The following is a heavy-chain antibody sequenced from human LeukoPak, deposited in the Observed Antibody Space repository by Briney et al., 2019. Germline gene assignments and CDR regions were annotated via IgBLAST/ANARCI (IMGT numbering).Heavy chain of an antibody. V-gene: IGHV3-64D*09. CDR1: GFTFSIYL. CDR3: VKGRGYSGYDASLLDD. CDR2: ISGNGDST. D-gene: IGHD5-12*01. Sequence: GGSLRLSCSASGFTFSIYLMHWVRQAPGKGLEYVSAISGNGDSTYYADSMKGRFTISRDNPKNTLYLQMSSLRTEDTAVYYCVKGRGYSGYDASLLDDWGQGTLVTVSS. J-gene: IGHJ4*02.